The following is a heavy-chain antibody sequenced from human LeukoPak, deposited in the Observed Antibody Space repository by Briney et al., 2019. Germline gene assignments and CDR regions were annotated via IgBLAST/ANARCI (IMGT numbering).Heavy chain of an antibody. CDR3: ARVGCSGGTCYDY. Sequence: GGSLRLSCAASGFTFGSYSMYWVRQAPGKGLEWVSFISSGSNYIYYIDSVKGRFTISRDNAKNSLYLQMNSLRVEDTAIYDCARVGCSGGTCYDYWGQGTLVTVSS. CDR2: ISSGSNYI. J-gene: IGHJ4*02. CDR1: GFTFGSYS. V-gene: IGHV3-21*01. D-gene: IGHD2-15*01.